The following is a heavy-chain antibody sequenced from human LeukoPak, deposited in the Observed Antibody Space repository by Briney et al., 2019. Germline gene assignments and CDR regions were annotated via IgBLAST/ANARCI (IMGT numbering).Heavy chain of an antibody. CDR2: IIPIFGTA. J-gene: IGHJ5*02. Sequence: ASVKVSCKAPGYTFTYRYLHWVRQAPGQGLEWMGGIIPIFGTANYAQKFQGRVTITADESTSTAYMELSSLRSEDTAVYYCASINYDILTGYSVDPWGQGTLVTVSS. CDR3: ASINYDILTGYSVDP. D-gene: IGHD3-9*01. CDR1: GYTFTYRY. V-gene: IGHV1-69*13.